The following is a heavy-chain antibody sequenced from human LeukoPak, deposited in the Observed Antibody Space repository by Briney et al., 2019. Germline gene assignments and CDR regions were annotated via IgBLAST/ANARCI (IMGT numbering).Heavy chain of an antibody. CDR2: IGTAGDT. CDR1: GFTFSSYD. CDR3: ARSLRYYYDSSGYYYYFDY. Sequence: AGGSLRLSCAASGFTFSSYDMHWVRQATGKGLEWVSAIGTAGDTYYPGSVKGRFTVSRENAKNSLYLQMNSLRAGDTAVYYCARSLRYYYDSSGYYYYFDYWGQGTLVTVSS. J-gene: IGHJ4*02. V-gene: IGHV3-13*01. D-gene: IGHD3-22*01.